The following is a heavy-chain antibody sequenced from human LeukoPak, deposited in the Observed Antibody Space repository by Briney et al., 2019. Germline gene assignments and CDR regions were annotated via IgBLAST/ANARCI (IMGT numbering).Heavy chain of an antibody. CDR2: ISGSGGST. CDR1: GFTFNSNA. Sequence: PGGSLRLSCAASGFTFNSNAMSWVRQAPGKGLEWVSGISGSGGSTYYADSVKGRFTISRDNSKNTLYLQMNSLRAEDTAVYYCARDRLWLIFDYWGQGTLVTVSS. V-gene: IGHV3-23*01. D-gene: IGHD5-24*01. CDR3: ARDRLWLIFDY. J-gene: IGHJ4*02.